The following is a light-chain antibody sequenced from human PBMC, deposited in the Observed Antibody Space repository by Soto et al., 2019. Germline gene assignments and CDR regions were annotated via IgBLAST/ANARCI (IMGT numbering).Light chain of an antibody. CDR1: QTLLYSLNNKSY. Sequence: DIVMTQSPDSLAVSLGERATINCKSSQTLLYSLNNKSYLVWYQQKPGQPPKLLISWASTREPGVPERFSGSGSGTDFTLTISSLQAEDVAVYYCQQYYNTPYTFGQGTKLEIK. CDR2: WAS. CDR3: QQYYNTPYT. J-gene: IGKJ2*01. V-gene: IGKV4-1*01.